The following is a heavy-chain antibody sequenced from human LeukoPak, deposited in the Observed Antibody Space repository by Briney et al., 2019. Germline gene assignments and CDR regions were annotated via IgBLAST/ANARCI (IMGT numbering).Heavy chain of an antibody. CDR1: GFTFSSYA. CDR3: ARDGGGAMIVVYYYYMDV. Sequence: GGSLRLSCAASGFTFSSYAMHWVRQAPGKGLEWVAVISYDGSNKYYADSVKGRFTISRDNSKNTLYLQMNSLRAEDTAVYYCARDGGGAMIVVYYYYMDVWGKGTTVTVSS. D-gene: IGHD3-22*01. J-gene: IGHJ6*03. V-gene: IGHV3-30*04. CDR2: ISYDGSNK.